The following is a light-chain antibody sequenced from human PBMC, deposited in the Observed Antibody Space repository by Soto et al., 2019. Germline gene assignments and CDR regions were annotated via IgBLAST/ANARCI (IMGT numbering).Light chain of an antibody. Sequence: DIQMTQSPSSVSASVGDRVTITCRASQGISSWLAWYQQKPGTAPNLLISAASSLPSGVPSRFSGSGSGTDFPLIISNLQPEYFATYYCQQANSFPLTFGGGTKVEIK. CDR2: AAS. CDR3: QQANSFPLT. V-gene: IGKV1-12*01. J-gene: IGKJ4*01. CDR1: QGISSW.